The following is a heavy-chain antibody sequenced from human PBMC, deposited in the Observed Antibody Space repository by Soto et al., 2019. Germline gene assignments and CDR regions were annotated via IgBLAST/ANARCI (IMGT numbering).Heavy chain of an antibody. CDR1: GGSFSGYY. V-gene: IGHV4-34*01. D-gene: IGHD2-15*01. CDR3: ARARWYYMDV. J-gene: IGHJ6*03. Sequence: SETLSLTCAVYGGSFSGYYWSWIRQPPGKGLEWIGEINHSGSTNYNPSLKSRVTISVDTSKNQFSLKLSSVTATDTAVYYCARARWYYMDVWGKGTTVTVSS. CDR2: INHSGST.